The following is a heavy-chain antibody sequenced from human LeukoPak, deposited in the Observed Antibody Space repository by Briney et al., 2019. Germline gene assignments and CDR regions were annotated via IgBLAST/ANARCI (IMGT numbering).Heavy chain of an antibody. CDR1: GGTFSSYA. D-gene: IGHD5-12*01. CDR2: IIPIFGTA. Sequence: SVKVSCKASGGTFSSYAISWVRQAPGQGLEWMGRIIPIFGTANYAQKFQGRVTITTDESTSTAYMELSSLRSEVTAVYYCARPNRGSGYDGAFDIWGQGTMVTVSS. CDR3: ARPNRGSGYDGAFDI. V-gene: IGHV1-69*05. J-gene: IGHJ3*02.